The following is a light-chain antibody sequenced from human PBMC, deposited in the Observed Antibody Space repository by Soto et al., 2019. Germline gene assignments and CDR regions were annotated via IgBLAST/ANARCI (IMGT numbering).Light chain of an antibody. J-gene: IGKJ1*01. CDR3: QQYSSSPWT. Sequence: DIVLTQSPGTLSLSPGERATLSCRASQSVTSSYLAWYQQNPGQAPRLLIFGASTRATGIPDRFSGSESGTDFTLTISRLEPEDFAVYYCQQYSSSPWTFGQGTKVEVK. V-gene: IGKV3-20*01. CDR2: GAS. CDR1: QSVTSSY.